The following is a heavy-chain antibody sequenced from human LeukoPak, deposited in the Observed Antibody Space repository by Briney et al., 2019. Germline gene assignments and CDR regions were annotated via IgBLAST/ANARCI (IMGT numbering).Heavy chain of an antibody. J-gene: IGHJ4*02. CDR1: GGSISTSFYY. Sequence: SETLSLTCTVSGGSISTSFYYWGWIRQTPGKGLEWIGTIYYSGSTHYNPSLKRRVTISVDTSKNQFSLKLSSVTAADTAVYYCARHRSSTSSDYWGQGTLVTVSS. V-gene: IGHV4-39*01. D-gene: IGHD2-2*01. CDR3: ARHRSSTSSDY. CDR2: IYYSGST.